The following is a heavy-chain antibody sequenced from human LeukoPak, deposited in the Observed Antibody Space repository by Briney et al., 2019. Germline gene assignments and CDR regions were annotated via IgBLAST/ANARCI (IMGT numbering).Heavy chain of an antibody. CDR2: IYYSGST. V-gene: IGHV4-59*11. Sequence: PSETLSLTCTVSGGSISSHYWSWLRQPPGKGLEWIGYIYYSGSTNYNPPLKSRVTISVDTSKNQFSLKLSSVTAADTAVYYCARTITGTTWGYYYYYMDVWGKGTTVTVSS. D-gene: IGHD1-7*01. J-gene: IGHJ6*03. CDR1: GGSISSHY. CDR3: ARTITGTTWGYYYYYMDV.